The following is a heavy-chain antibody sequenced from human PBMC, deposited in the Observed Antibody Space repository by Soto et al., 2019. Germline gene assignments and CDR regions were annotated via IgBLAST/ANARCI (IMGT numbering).Heavy chain of an antibody. V-gene: IGHV3-30*18. J-gene: IGHJ6*02. CDR3: AKDRGVYNWNYDYGMDV. D-gene: IGHD1-20*01. CDR1: GFTFSSYG. CDR2: ISYDGSNK. Sequence: SLRLSCAASGFTFSSYGMHWVRQAPGKGLEWVAVISYDGSNKYYADSVKGRFTISRDNSKNTLYLQMNSLRAEDTAVYYCAKDRGVYNWNYDYGMDVWGQGTTVTAP.